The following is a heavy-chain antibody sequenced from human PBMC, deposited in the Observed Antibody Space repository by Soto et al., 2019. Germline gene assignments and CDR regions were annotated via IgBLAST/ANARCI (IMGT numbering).Heavy chain of an antibody. V-gene: IGHV1-46*01. CDR3: ARAAAGTGHWFDP. D-gene: IGHD6-13*01. CDR2: INPSGGST. J-gene: IGHJ5*02. CDR1: GYTFTSYY. Sequence: GASVKVSCKASGYTFTSYYMHWVRQSPGQGLEWMGIINPSGGSTSYAQKFQGRVTMTRDTSTSTVYMELSSLRSEDTAVYYCARAAAGTGHWFDPWGQGTLVTVSS.